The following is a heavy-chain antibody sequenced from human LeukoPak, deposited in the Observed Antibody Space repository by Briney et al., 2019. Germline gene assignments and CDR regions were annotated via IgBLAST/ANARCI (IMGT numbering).Heavy chain of an antibody. V-gene: IGHV4-39*01. CDR3: ASSRGYSYGGFDY. Sequence: SETLSLTCTVSGGSISSSSYYWGWVRQPPGKGLEWIGSGSTYYNPSLKSRVTISVDTSKNQFSLKLSSVTAADTAVYYCASSRGYSYGGFDYWGQGTLVTVSS. CDR2: GST. CDR1: GGSISSSSYY. J-gene: IGHJ4*02. D-gene: IGHD5-18*01.